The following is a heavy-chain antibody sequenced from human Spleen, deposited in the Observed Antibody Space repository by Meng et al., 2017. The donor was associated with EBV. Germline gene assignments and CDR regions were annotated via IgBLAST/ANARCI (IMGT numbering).Heavy chain of an antibody. D-gene: IGHD3-22*01. V-gene: IGHV4-34*01. CDR2: INYSGTT. CDR1: GGSFSGYF. J-gene: IGHJ4*02. CDR3: AGGDDDSGGYYYL. Sequence: QVQLRQWGAGLLKPSETLSLTCAVYGGSFSGYFWSWIRQSPGKGLEWIGEINYSGTTKYNPSLKSRVTMSVDTSKNQISLKVRSVTAADTAVYYCAGGDDDSGGYYYLWGQGALVTVSS.